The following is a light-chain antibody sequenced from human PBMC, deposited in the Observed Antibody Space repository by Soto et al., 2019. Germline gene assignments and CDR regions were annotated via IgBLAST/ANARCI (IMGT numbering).Light chain of an antibody. CDR2: KAS. CDR3: QHYNSYSEA. V-gene: IGKV1-5*03. Sequence: DIQLTQSPSFLSASVGDRVTISCRASQTISSWLAWYQQKPGKAPKLLIYKASTLKSGVPSRFSGSGSGTDFTLTISSLQPEDFATYYCQHYNSYSEAFGQGTKVDIK. CDR1: QTISSW. J-gene: IGKJ1*01.